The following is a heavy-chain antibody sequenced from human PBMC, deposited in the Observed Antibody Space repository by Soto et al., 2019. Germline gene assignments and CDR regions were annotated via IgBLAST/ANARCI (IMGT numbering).Heavy chain of an antibody. CDR2: VKSDGSST. CDR1: GCTFISYW. D-gene: IGHD1-1*01. V-gene: IGHV3-74*01. Sequence: GGPLRLSWAAAGCTFISYWMHWVRQAPGKGLVWVSRVKSDGSSTSYADSVKGRFTISRDNAKNTLYLQMNSLRAEDTAVYYCARDNWNSYWGQGTLVTVSS. CDR3: ARDNWNSY. J-gene: IGHJ4*02.